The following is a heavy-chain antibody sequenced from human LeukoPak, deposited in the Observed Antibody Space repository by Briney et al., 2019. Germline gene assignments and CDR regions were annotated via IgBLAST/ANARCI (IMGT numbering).Heavy chain of an antibody. V-gene: IGHV4-39*01. Sequence: SETLSLTCTVSGGSISSYYWGWFRQPPGKGLEWIGSIYYSGSTYYNPSLKSRVTISVDTSKNQFSLKLSSVTAADTAVYYCARSEFLSGPYAFDIWGQGTMVTVSS. J-gene: IGHJ3*02. CDR2: IYYSGST. CDR1: GGSISSYY. D-gene: IGHD3-3*01. CDR3: ARSEFLSGPYAFDI.